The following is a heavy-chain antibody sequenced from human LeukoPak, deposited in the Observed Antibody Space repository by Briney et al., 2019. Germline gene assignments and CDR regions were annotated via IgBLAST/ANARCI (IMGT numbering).Heavy chain of an antibody. D-gene: IGHD2-2*01. Sequence: ASVKVSCKASGGTFKNYAISWVRQAPGQGLEWMGWINPNSGGTNYAQKFQGRVTMTRDTSISTAYMELSRLRSDDTAVYYCARGMAVVPAAMPPGGAFDIWGQGTMVTVSS. V-gene: IGHV1-2*02. CDR3: ARGMAVVPAAMPPGGAFDI. CDR2: INPNSGGT. CDR1: GGTFKNYA. J-gene: IGHJ3*02.